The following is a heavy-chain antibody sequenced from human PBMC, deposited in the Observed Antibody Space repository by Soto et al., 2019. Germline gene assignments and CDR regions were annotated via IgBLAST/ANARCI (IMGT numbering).Heavy chain of an antibody. CDR2: MNPNSGKT. V-gene: IGHV1-8*01. CDR3: ARREHSSAPGGMDV. D-gene: IGHD6-6*01. J-gene: IGHJ6*02. CDR1: VYTLTDHD. Sequence: XSVKVSCNASVYTLTDHDINWVRQATGQGLEWMGWMNPNSGKTDYAQKFQGRVTMTRNTSISTAYMELSSPRSEDTAVYYCARREHSSAPGGMDVWGQGTTVTVSS.